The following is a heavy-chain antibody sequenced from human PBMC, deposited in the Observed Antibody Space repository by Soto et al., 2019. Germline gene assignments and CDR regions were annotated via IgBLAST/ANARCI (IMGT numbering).Heavy chain of an antibody. Sequence: VASVKVSCKASGYTFSNYDINWVRQATGQGLEWMGWVNPNSGNTGYTQKFQGRVTMTMNTSRRTAYMELSSLTSEDTAVYYCAMVPYYTGSATVYEDPFDIWGQGTMVTVSS. CDR3: AMVPYYTGSATVYEDPFDI. V-gene: IGHV1-8*02. J-gene: IGHJ3*02. D-gene: IGHD3-10*01. CDR1: GYTFSNYD. CDR2: VNPNSGNT.